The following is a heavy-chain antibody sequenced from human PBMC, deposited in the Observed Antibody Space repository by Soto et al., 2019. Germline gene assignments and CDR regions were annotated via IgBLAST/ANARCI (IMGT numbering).Heavy chain of an antibody. Sequence: QLQLHESGSGLVKPSQTLSLTCAVSGGSISSGGYSWSWIRQPPGKGLEWIGYISHSGSTYYNPPGKSRVTIEVDRSKNQLSLRLSSVDAADTAVYYCARVIEKLLSTWGQGTLVTVSS. CDR3: ARVIEKLLST. CDR2: ISHSGST. CDR1: GGSISSGGYS. V-gene: IGHV4-30-2*01. J-gene: IGHJ5*02. D-gene: IGHD3-16*01.